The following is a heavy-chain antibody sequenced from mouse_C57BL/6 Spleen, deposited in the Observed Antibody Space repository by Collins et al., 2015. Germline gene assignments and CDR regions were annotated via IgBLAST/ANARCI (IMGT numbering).Heavy chain of an antibody. V-gene: IGHV1-61*01. Sequence: QVQLQQPGAELVRPGSSVKLSCKASGYTSTSYWMDWVKQRPGQGLEWIGNIYPSDSETHYNQKFKDKATLTVDKSSSTAYMQLSSLTSEDSAVYYCARRGRGWPPDYWGQGTTLTVSS. CDR1: GYTSTSYW. CDR3: ARRGRGWPPDY. J-gene: IGHJ2*01. D-gene: IGHD2-3*01. CDR2: IYPSDSET.